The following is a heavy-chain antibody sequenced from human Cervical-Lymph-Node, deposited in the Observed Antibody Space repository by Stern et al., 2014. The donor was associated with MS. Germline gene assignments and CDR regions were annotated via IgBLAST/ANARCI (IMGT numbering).Heavy chain of an antibody. CDR3: ARGRSRASLPGYSYAAPPYYYYGMDV. D-gene: IGHD5-18*01. V-gene: IGHV4-34*01. CDR2: INHSGST. CDR1: GGSFSGYY. Sequence: QVQLQQWGAGLLKPSETLSLTCAVYGGSFSGYYWTWIRQPPGKGLEWIGEINHSGSTNYNPSLKSRVTISVDTSKNQFSLKLSSVTAADTAVYYCARGRSRASLPGYSYAAPPYYYYGMDVWGQGTTVTVSS. J-gene: IGHJ6*02.